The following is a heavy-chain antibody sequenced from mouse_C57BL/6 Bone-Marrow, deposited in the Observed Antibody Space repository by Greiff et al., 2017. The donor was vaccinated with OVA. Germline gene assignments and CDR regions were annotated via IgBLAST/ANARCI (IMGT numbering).Heavy chain of an antibody. D-gene: IGHD2-3*01. Sequence: VQLQQPGAELVMPGASVKLSCKASGYTFTSYWMHWVKQRPGQGLEWIGEIDPSDSYTNYNQKFKGKSTLTVDKSSSTAYMQLSSLTSEDSAVYYCAKRYNGYYPFAYWGKGTLVTVSA. CDR1: GYTFTSYW. CDR3: AKRYNGYYPFAY. J-gene: IGHJ3*01. V-gene: IGHV1-69*01. CDR2: IDPSDSYT.